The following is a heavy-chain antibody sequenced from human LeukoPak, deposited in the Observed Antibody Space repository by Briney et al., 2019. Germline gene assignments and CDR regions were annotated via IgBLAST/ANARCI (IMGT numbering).Heavy chain of an antibody. V-gene: IGHV3-23*01. CDR2: ISGSGGST. J-gene: IGHJ4*02. Sequence: PGGSLRLSCAASGFTVSSNYMSWVRQAPGKGLEWVSAISGSGGSTYYADSVKGRFTISRDNSKNTLYLQMNSLRAEDTAVYYCAKDRPMDIVVVVAATRDDYWGQGTLVTVSS. CDR3: AKDRPMDIVVVVAATRDDY. D-gene: IGHD2-15*01. CDR1: GFTVSSNY.